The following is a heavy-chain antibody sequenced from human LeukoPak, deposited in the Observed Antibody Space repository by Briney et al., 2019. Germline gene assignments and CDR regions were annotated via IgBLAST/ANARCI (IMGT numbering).Heavy chain of an antibody. CDR2: IWYDGSNK. Sequence: GSLRPSCAASGFIFSSYAMHWVRQAPGKGPEWVAIIWYDGSNKYYAESVEGRFTISRDNSKNTLYLQMNSLRAEDTAVYSCARGLGYSYGYGIDYWGQGTLVIASS. CDR3: ARGLGYSYGYGIDY. D-gene: IGHD5-18*01. CDR1: GFIFSSYA. V-gene: IGHV3-33*01. J-gene: IGHJ4*02.